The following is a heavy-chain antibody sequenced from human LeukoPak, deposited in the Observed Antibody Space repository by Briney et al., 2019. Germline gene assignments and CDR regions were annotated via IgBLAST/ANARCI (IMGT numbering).Heavy chain of an antibody. CDR3: ARGLRYFDWLLENDAFDI. Sequence: ASVKVSCKASGGTFSSYAISWVRQAPGQGLEWMGWISAYNGNTNYAQKLQGRVTITRNTSISTAYMELSSLRSEDTAVYYCARGLRYFDWLLENDAFDIWGQGTMVTVSS. CDR1: GGTFSSYA. CDR2: ISAYNGNT. V-gene: IGHV1-8*03. D-gene: IGHD3-9*01. J-gene: IGHJ3*02.